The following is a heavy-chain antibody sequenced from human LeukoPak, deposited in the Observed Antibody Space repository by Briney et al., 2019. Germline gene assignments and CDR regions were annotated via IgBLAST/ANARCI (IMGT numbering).Heavy chain of an antibody. D-gene: IGHD5-18*01. V-gene: IGHV3-30-3*01. CDR1: GFTFSSYA. J-gene: IGHJ2*01. CDR2: ISYDGSNK. Sequence: GGSLRLSCAASGFTFSSYAMHWVRQAPGKGLEWVAVISYDGSNKYYADSVKGRFTISRDNSKNTLYLQMNSLRAEDTAVYYCARDRIGYSYGVYWYFDLWGRGTLVTVSS. CDR3: ARDRIGYSYGVYWYFDL.